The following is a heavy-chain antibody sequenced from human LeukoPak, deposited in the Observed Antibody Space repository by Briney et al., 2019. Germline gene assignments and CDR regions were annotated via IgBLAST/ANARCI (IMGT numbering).Heavy chain of an antibody. Sequence: GASVKVSCKASGYTYTGHYMHWVRQAPGQGPEWMGWINPNNGGTNYAQKFQGRVTMTRDTSISTAYMELSRLRSDDTAVYYCARERWDTVTHVRYYYYYMDVWGKGTTVTVSS. CDR3: ARERWDTVTHVRYYYYYMDV. J-gene: IGHJ6*03. V-gene: IGHV1-2*02. CDR1: GYTYTGHY. CDR2: INPNNGGT. D-gene: IGHD4-17*01.